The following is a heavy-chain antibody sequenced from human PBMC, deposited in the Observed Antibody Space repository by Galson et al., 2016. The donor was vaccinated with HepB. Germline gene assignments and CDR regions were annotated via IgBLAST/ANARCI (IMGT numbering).Heavy chain of an antibody. J-gene: IGHJ5*02. V-gene: IGHV3-23*01. Sequence: SLRLSCAASGFPFSSYAMGWVRQAPGKGLEWVSVISARDGRTYYSDSVKGRFTISRDDSENTLYLQMNSLRVEDTAVYYCAGKTSSFGNWFDPWGQGTLVTVSS. D-gene: IGHD3-3*01. CDR3: AGKTSSFGNWFDP. CDR1: GFPFSSYA. CDR2: ISARDGRT.